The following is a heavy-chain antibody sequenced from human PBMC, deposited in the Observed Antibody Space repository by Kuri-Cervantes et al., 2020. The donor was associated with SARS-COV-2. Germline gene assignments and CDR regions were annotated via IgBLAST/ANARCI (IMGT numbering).Heavy chain of an antibody. CDR2: IYYSGST. Sequence: GSLRLSCAVYGGSFSGYYWGWIRQPPGKGLEWIGSIYYSGSTYYNPSLKSRVTISVDTSKNQFSLKLSSVTAAVTAVYYCARAYSNYVLSDYWGQGTLVTVSS. CDR1: GGSFSGYY. V-gene: IGHV4-34*01. D-gene: IGHD4-11*01. CDR3: ARAYSNYVLSDY. J-gene: IGHJ4*02.